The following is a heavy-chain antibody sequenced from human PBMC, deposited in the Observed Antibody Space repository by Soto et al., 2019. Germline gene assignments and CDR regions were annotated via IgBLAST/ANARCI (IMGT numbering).Heavy chain of an antibody. CDR3: ARSHTGVRFYYGMDV. CDR2: IIPILGTA. D-gene: IGHD3-10*01. CDR1: GGTFRSYA. J-gene: IGHJ6*02. Sequence: QVQLVQSGAEVKKPGSSVKVSCKAPGGTFRSYAISWVRQDPGQGLEWMGGIIPILGTANYAQKFQGRVTITADESTSTAYMELSSLRSEDRAVYYCARSHTGVRFYYGMDVWGQGTTVTVSS. V-gene: IGHV1-69*11.